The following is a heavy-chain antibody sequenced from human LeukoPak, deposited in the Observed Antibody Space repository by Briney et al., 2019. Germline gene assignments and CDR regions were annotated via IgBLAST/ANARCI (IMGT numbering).Heavy chain of an antibody. CDR3: ARLSTGMGPFDY. J-gene: IGHJ4*02. CDR2: IFPGDSDT. V-gene: IGHV5-51*01. Sequence: GESLKISCKASGYSFSSYWIGWVRQMPGKGLEWMGIIFPGDSDTRYSPSFQGQVTISADRSISTAYLQWSSLKASDTAIYHGARLSTGMGPFDYLGQGALV. D-gene: IGHD1-1*01. CDR1: GYSFSSYW.